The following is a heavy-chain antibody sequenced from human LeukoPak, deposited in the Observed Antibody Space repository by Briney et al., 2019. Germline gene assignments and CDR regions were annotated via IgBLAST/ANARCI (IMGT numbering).Heavy chain of an antibody. CDR1: GFTFSSYG. V-gene: IGHV3-30*03. J-gene: IGHJ4*02. D-gene: IGHD2-21*01. Sequence: QTGRSLRLSCAASGFTFSSYGMHWVRQAPGKGLEWVAVISYDGSNIYYADSVKGRFTIARDNSRNTLYLQMNSLRAEDTAVYYCVRELPPVVQYYFDHWGPGTLVTVSS. CDR3: VRELPPVVQYYFDH. CDR2: ISYDGSNI.